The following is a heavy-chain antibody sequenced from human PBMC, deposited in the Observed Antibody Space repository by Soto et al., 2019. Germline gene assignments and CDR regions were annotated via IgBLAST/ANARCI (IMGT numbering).Heavy chain of an antibody. CDR1: GGSVSSGSYY. CDR3: AREHPRYSSGWYWFDP. J-gene: IGHJ5*02. V-gene: IGHV4-61*01. D-gene: IGHD6-19*01. Sequence: SETLSLTCTVSGGSVSSGSYYWSWIRQPPGKGLEWIGYIYYSGSTNYNPSLKSRVTISVDTSKNQFSLKLSSVTAADTAVYYCAREHPRYSSGWYWFDPWGQGTLVTVSS. CDR2: IYYSGST.